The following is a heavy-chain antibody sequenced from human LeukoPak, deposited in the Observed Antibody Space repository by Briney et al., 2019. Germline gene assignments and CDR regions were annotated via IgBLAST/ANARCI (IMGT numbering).Heavy chain of an antibody. V-gene: IGHV7-4-1*02. Sequence: ASVKVSCKASGGAFNNYAISWVRQAPGQGLEWMGWINTNTGNPTYAQGFTGRFVFSLDTSVSTAYLQISSLKAEDTAVYYCASATYYYDSSGYYSPGAFDIWGQGTMVTVSS. CDR2: INTNTGNP. D-gene: IGHD3-22*01. CDR1: GGAFNNYA. J-gene: IGHJ3*02. CDR3: ASATYYYDSSGYYSPGAFDI.